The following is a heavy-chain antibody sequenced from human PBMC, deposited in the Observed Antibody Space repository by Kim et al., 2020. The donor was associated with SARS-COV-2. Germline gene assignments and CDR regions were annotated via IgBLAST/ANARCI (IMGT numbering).Heavy chain of an antibody. Sequence: YNPSLTSRVTISVDTSKNQCSLKLSSVTAADTAVYYCARHLAGTTRIFDYWGQGTLVTVSS. J-gene: IGHJ4*02. CDR3: ARHLAGTTRIFDY. D-gene: IGHD1-7*01. V-gene: IGHV4-39*01.